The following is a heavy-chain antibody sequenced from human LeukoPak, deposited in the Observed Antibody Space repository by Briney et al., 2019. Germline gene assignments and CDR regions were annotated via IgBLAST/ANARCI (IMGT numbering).Heavy chain of an antibody. CDR1: GGSISGYY. J-gene: IGHJ5*02. D-gene: IGHD3-10*01. V-gene: IGHV4-34*01. Sequence: SETLSLTCAVYGGSISGYYWSWIRQPPGKGLEWIGEINHSGSTNYNPSLKSRVTITVDTSKNQFSLKLSSVTAADTAVYYCARVAPPHYYYGSGGYPRTNWFDPWRQGTLVTVSS. CDR2: INHSGST. CDR3: ARVAPPHYYYGSGGYPRTNWFDP.